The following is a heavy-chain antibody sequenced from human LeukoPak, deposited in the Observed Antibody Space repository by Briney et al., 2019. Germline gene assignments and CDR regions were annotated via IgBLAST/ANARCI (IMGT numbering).Heavy chain of an antibody. CDR3: ARLNYYYDSSGYYSDAFDI. CDR1: GGSISSYY. CDR2: ISTTGST. J-gene: IGHJ3*02. Sequence: SETLSLTCTVSGGSISSYYWSWFRQSAGKGLEWIGRISTTGSTNYNPSLKSRVTMSLDTSKNQFSLRVSSVTAADTAVYYCARLNYYYDSSGYYSDAFDIWGQGTMVTVSS. D-gene: IGHD3-22*01. V-gene: IGHV4-4*07.